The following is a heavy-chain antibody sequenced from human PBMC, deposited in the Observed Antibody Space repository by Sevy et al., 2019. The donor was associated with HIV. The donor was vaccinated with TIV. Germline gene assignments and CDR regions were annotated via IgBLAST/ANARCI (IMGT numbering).Heavy chain of an antibody. CDR3: ARGPRAAAVKDYYGMDV. Sequence: ASVKVSCKASEGTFGSYAISWVRQAPGQGLEWMGGIMPLFGTANYAQKFQGRVTITADESKGTGYMELSSLRSEDTAVYYCARGPRAAAVKDYYGMDVWGQGTTVTVSS. CDR2: IMPLFGTA. J-gene: IGHJ6*02. CDR1: EGTFGSYA. V-gene: IGHV1-69*13. D-gene: IGHD6-13*01.